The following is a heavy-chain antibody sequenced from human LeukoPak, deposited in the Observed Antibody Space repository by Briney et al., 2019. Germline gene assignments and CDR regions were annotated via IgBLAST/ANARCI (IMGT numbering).Heavy chain of an antibody. V-gene: IGHV4-59*01. Sequence: SETLSLTCTVSGGSISSYYWSWIRQPPGKGLGWIGYIYYSGGTNYNPSLKSRVTISVDTSKNQFSLKLSSVTAADTAVYYCARSGECSGGSCIRDFDYWGQGTLVTVSS. D-gene: IGHD2-15*01. CDR1: GGSISSYY. J-gene: IGHJ4*02. CDR3: ARSGECSGGSCIRDFDY. CDR2: IYYSGGT.